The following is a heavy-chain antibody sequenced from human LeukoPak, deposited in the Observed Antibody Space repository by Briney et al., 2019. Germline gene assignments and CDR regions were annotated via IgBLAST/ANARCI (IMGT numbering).Heavy chain of an antibody. V-gene: IGHV3-53*01. CDR3: TRVAQSGPTGWFDP. CDR1: GFTISSYY. D-gene: IGHD1-1*01. Sequence: GGSLRLSCAASGFTISSYYMNWVRQAPGKGLEWVSVIYSGGSTDYADSVKGRFTISRDNPGNVMYLQMDSLRAEDTAVYYCTRVAQSGPTGWFDPWGQGTLVTVSS. J-gene: IGHJ5*02. CDR2: IYSGGST.